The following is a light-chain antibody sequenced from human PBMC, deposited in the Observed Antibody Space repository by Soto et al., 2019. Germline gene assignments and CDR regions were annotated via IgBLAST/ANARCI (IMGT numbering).Light chain of an antibody. CDR1: QSVLYSSNNKNY. Sequence: EIVVTQSPDSLAVSLGERATINCKSSQSVLYSSNNKNYLAWYQQKPRQPPKLLIYWASTRESGVPDRFSGSGSGTVFTLTISSLQAEDVAVYYCQQYYNTPLTFGGGTKVEIK. CDR3: QQYYNTPLT. J-gene: IGKJ4*01. CDR2: WAS. V-gene: IGKV4-1*01.